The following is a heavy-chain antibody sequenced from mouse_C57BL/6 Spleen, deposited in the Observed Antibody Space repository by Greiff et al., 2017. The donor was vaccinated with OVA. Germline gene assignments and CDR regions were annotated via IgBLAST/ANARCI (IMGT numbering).Heavy chain of an antibody. CDR1: GYTFTSYW. Sequence: VQLQQSGAELVRPGTSVKLSCKASGYTFTSYWMPWVKQRPGQGLEWIGVIDPSDSYTNYNQKFKGRATLTVDTSSSTAYMQLSSLTSENSAVYYCASGDWGQGTTLTVSS. CDR3: ASGD. V-gene: IGHV1-59*01. J-gene: IGHJ2*01. CDR2: IDPSDSYT.